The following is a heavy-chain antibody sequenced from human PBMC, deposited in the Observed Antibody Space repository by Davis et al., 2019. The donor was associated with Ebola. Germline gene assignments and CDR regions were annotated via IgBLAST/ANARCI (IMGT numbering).Heavy chain of an antibody. CDR3: ARHDYYDSRGYFDY. V-gene: IGHV5-51*01. J-gene: IGHJ4*02. Sequence: GESLKISCKCSGYNFYTHWIAWMRHMPGKGLEWVGMIYPGDSDTRYSSSFQGQVTISADASLSTAYLQWSSLTASDTSIYYCARHDYYDSRGYFDYWGQGTLVIVSS. CDR2: IYPGDSDT. CDR1: GYNFYTHW. D-gene: IGHD3-22*01.